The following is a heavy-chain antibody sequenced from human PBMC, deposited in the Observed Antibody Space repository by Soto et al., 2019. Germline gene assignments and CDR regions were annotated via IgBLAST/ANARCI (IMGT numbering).Heavy chain of an antibody. V-gene: IGHV1-2*02. D-gene: IGHD3-3*01. Sequence: ASVKCSCKASGYTYTVYHMHWGRQAPGQGLEWMGWINPNSGGTNYAQKFQGRVTMTRDTSISTAYMELSSLRASDTAMYYCASVGVSTRTFEYWGQGTPVTVSS. CDR1: GYTYTVYH. CDR3: ASVGVSTRTFEY. J-gene: IGHJ4*02. CDR2: INPNSGGT.